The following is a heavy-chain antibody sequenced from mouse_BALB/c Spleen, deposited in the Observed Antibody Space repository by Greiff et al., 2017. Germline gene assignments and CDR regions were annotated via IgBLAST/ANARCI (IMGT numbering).Heavy chain of an antibody. Sequence: VQLQQSGAELAKPGASVKMSCKASGYTFTSYWMHWVKQRPGQGLEWIGYINPSTGYTEYNQKFKDKATLTADKSSSTAYMQLSSLTSEDSAVYYCARSEYGDYWGQGTTLTVSS. V-gene: IGHV1-7*01. CDR3: ARSEYGDY. J-gene: IGHJ2*01. D-gene: IGHD2-10*02. CDR1: GYTFTSYW. CDR2: INPSTGYT.